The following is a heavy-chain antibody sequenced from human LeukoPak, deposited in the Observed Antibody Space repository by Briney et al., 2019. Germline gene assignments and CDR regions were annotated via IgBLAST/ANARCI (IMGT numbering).Heavy chain of an antibody. V-gene: IGHV4-59*01. CDR3: ARDHGYYGWFDP. D-gene: IGHD4-17*01. Sequence: SETLSLTCAVSGGSISGNYWSWIRQPPGKGLEWIGYIYYTGITNYNPSLKSRVTISVDTSKTQFSLKLSSVTTADTAVYYCARDHGYYGWFDPWGQGSLVTVSS. J-gene: IGHJ5*02. CDR1: GGSISGNY. CDR2: IYYTGIT.